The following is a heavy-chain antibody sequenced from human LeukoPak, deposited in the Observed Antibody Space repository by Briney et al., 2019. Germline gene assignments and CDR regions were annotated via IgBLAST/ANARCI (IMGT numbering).Heavy chain of an antibody. J-gene: IGHJ4*02. D-gene: IGHD6-19*01. CDR3: ARGSSRNLDY. Sequence: GGSLRLSCAASGFTFSNYGMSWVRQAPGKGLEWVSGISRSGGSTHYADSVKGRSTISRDNSKNTLYLQMNSLRVEDTAVYYCARGSSRNLDYWGQGTLVTVSS. CDR2: ISRSGGST. CDR1: GFTFSNYG. V-gene: IGHV3-23*01.